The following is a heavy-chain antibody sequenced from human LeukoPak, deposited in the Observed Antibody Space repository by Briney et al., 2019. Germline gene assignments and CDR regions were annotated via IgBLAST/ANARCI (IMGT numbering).Heavy chain of an antibody. D-gene: IGHD3-3*01. CDR3: ARGGTNYDFWSGRTHDAFDI. J-gene: IGHJ3*02. Sequence: SQTLSLTCTASGGSISSGGYYWSWIRQHPGKGLEWIGYIYYSGSTYYNPSLKSRVTISVDTSKNQFSLKLSSVTAADTAVYYCARGGTNYDFWSGRTHDAFDIWGQGTMVTVSS. CDR2: IYYSGST. CDR1: GGSISSGGYY. V-gene: IGHV4-31*03.